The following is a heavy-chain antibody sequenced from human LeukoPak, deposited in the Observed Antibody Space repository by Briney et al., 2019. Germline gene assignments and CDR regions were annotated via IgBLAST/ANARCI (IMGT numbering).Heavy chain of an antibody. CDR3: AKVATPRGYCSGGCCYCFDY. Sequence: GGSLRLSCAASGFTFSSYAMSWVRQAPGKGLEWVSGISDSGGSTVYADSVKGRFTISRDNSKNTLYLQMNSLRAEDTAVYSCAKVATPRGYCSGGCCYCFDYWGQGTLVTVSS. J-gene: IGHJ4*02. V-gene: IGHV3-23*01. CDR1: GFTFSSYA. D-gene: IGHD2-15*01. CDR2: ISDSGGST.